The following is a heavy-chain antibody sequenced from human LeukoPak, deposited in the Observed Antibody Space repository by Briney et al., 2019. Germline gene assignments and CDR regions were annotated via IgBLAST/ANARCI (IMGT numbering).Heavy chain of an antibody. CDR3: AQERLTTTAFDI. J-gene: IGHJ3*02. CDR2: IAGGDEST. V-gene: IGHV3-23*01. D-gene: IGHD4-11*01. Sequence: GGSLRLSCAISGFIFNTNGMNGVRQSPGKGLEGLATIAGGDESTYYADSVKGRFAISRENSKNMLYIHMNSLRAADTAVYYCAQERLTTTAFDIWGQGTMVTVSS. CDR1: GFIFNTNG.